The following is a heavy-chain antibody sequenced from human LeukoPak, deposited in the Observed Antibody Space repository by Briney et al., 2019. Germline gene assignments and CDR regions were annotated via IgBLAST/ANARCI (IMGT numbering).Heavy chain of an antibody. CDR3: TRGAGWLIDY. J-gene: IGHJ4*02. CDR1: GDSISDYY. D-gene: IGHD3-16*01. V-gene: IGHV4-59*01. Sequence: PAWTLAGTSTGSGDSISDYYRVWVRQPPEKGLEWIGYFHNSGTSTYNPSLKSRVTISADTSKNQFSLKLNSLTTADTAVYYCTRGAGWLIDYWGQGILVTVSS. CDR2: FHNSGTS.